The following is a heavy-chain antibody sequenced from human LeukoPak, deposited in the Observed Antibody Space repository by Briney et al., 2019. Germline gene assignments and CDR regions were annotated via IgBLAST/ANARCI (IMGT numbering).Heavy chain of an antibody. V-gene: IGHV4-61*01. D-gene: IGHD3-3*01. CDR3: ARGRTEDRGYHYDFWSGDSNYSYYYMDV. Sequence: SETLSLTCTVSGGSISSSNSYWSWIRQPPGKGLEWIGYIYYNGSTNYNPSLKSRVTILVDTSKNQFSLKLNSVTAGDTAVYYCARGRTEDRGYHYDFWSGDSNYSYYYMDVWGKGTTVTVSS. J-gene: IGHJ6*03. CDR1: GGSISSSNSY. CDR2: IYYNGST.